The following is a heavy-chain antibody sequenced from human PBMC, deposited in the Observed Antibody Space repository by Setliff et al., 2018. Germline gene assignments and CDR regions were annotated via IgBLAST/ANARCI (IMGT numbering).Heavy chain of an antibody. V-gene: IGHV1-18*01. CDR3: ATSWGATPFDY. J-gene: IGHJ4*02. D-gene: IGHD1-26*01. CDR1: GYTFTNYG. Sequence: ASVKVSCKASGYTFTNYGITWVRQAPGQGLEWMAWISAYDGNTKYTLKLQGRVTMTTDTSTSTAYMELRSLRSDDTAVYYCATSWGATPFDYWGQGTLVTVSS. CDR2: ISAYDGNT.